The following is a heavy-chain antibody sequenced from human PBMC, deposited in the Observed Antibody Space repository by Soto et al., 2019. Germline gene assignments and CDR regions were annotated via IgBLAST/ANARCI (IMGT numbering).Heavy chain of an antibody. CDR3: ARAQGGGRRPIVVVPAPHFDY. CDR2: IYYSGST. D-gene: IGHD2-2*01. J-gene: IGHJ4*02. CDR1: GGSISSGGYY. V-gene: IGHV4-31*03. Sequence: SETLSLTCTVSGGSISSGGYYWSWIRQHPGKGLEWIGYIYYSGSTYYNPSLKSRVTISVDTSKNQFSLKLSSVTAADTAVYYCARAQGGGRRPIVVVPAPHFDYWGQGTLVTVSS.